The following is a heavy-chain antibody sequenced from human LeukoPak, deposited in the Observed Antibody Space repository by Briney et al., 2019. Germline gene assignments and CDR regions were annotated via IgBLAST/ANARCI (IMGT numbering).Heavy chain of an antibody. Sequence: MPSETLSLTCTVSGGSVSSGSYYWSWIRQPPGKGLEWIGEINHSGSTNYNPSLKSRVTISVDTSKNQFSLKLSSVTAADTAVYYCARGPYYDILTGYFGRTRMLYYFDYWGQGTLVTVSS. CDR2: INHSGST. D-gene: IGHD3-9*01. CDR3: ARGPYYDILTGYFGRTRMLYYFDY. V-gene: IGHV4-39*07. CDR1: GGSVSSGSYY. J-gene: IGHJ4*02.